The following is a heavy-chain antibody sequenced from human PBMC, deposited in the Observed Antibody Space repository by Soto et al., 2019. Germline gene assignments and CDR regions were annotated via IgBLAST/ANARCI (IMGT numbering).Heavy chain of an antibody. D-gene: IGHD3-3*01. CDR3: ARFTKTYYDFWSGYPDYYYYYMDV. CDR2: IYYSGST. V-gene: IGHV4-59*08. CDR1: GGSISSYY. J-gene: IGHJ6*03. Sequence: SETLSLTCTVSGGSISSYYWSWIRQPPGKGLEWIGYIYYSGSTNYNPSLKSRVTISVDTSKNQFSLKLSSVTAADTAVYYCARFTKTYYDFWSGYPDYYYYYMDVWGKGTTVTVSS.